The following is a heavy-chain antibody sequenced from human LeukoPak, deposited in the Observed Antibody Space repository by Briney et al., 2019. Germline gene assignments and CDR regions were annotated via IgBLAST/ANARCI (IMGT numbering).Heavy chain of an antibody. Sequence: PGGSLRLSCATSGFTFSTFGMSWVREAPGKGLEWVSGISGSGGTTYLADSVKGRFTISRYNSRNTLYLKMNSLRAEDTAVYYCAKQRGYSGSYSDYWGQGTLVTVSS. CDR2: ISGSGGTT. CDR1: GFTFSTFG. D-gene: IGHD1-26*01. CDR3: AKQRGYSGSYSDY. J-gene: IGHJ4*02. V-gene: IGHV3-23*01.